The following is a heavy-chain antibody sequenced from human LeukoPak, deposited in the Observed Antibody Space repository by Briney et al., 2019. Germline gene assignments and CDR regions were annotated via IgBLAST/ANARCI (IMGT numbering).Heavy chain of an antibody. D-gene: IGHD2-8*02. CDR3: AKTPPRASYCTGGVCYWDY. Sequence: QAGGSLRLSCAASGFTFSSYAMSWVRQAPGKGLEWVSAISGSSGSTYYADSVKGRLTISRDNSKNTLYLQMNSLRAEDTAVYYCAKTPPRASYCTGGVCYWDYWGQGTLVTVSS. J-gene: IGHJ4*02. V-gene: IGHV3-23*01. CDR2: ISGSSGST. CDR1: GFTFSSYA.